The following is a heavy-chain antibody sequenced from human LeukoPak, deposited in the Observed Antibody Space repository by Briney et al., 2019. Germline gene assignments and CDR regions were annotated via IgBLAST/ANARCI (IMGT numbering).Heavy chain of an antibody. Sequence: GSLRLSCAASGFTFSSYAMSWVRQAPGKGLEWVSAISGSGDSTYYGDSVKGRFTISRDNSKNTLYLQMNSLRAEDTAVYYCAKTRPLDSSSWSHGDYWGQGTLVTVSS. CDR3: AKTRPLDSSSWSHGDY. J-gene: IGHJ4*02. D-gene: IGHD6-13*01. CDR2: ISGSGDST. V-gene: IGHV3-23*01. CDR1: GFTFSSYA.